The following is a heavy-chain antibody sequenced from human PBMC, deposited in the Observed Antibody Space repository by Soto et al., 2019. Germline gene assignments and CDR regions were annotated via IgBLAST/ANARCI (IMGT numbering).Heavy chain of an antibody. J-gene: IGHJ5*02. CDR3: ARFDFWSGYSHTNWFDP. D-gene: IGHD3-3*01. CDR2: IIPIFGTA. CDR1: GGTFSSYA. V-gene: IGHV1-69*13. Sequence: SVKVSFKASGGTFSSYAISWVRQAPGQGLEWMGGIIPIFGTANYAQKFQGRVTITADESTSTAYMELSSLRSEDTAVYYCARFDFWSGYSHTNWFDPWGQGTLVTVS.